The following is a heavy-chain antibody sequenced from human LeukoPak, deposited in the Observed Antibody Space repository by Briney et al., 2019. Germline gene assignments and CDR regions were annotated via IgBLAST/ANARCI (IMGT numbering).Heavy chain of an antibody. CDR2: IYSGGST. J-gene: IGHJ5*02. V-gene: IGHV3-66*01. D-gene: IGHD6-13*01. Sequence: GGYLRLSCAVSGFNVSSNYLNWVRQAPGKGPEWVSVIYSGGSTYYADSVKGRFTISRDNSKNTLYLQMNSLRAEDTAVYYCAREQKIGYSSSWYSGNWFDPWGQGTLVTVSS. CDR1: GFNVSSNY. CDR3: AREQKIGYSSSWYSGNWFDP.